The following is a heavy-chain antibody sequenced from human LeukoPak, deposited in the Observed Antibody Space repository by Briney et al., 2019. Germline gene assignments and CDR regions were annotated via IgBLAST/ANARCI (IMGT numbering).Heavy chain of an antibody. V-gene: IGHV3-48*03. J-gene: IGHJ4*02. CDR2: ISSSGSTI. CDR1: GFTFGDYG. CDR3: ARGAFSSSWYGNQYYFDY. Sequence: GGSLRLSCAASGFTFGDYGMNWVRQAPGKGLEWVSYISSSGSTIYYADSVKGRFTISRDNAKNSLYLQMNSLRAEDTAVYYCARGAFSSSWYGNQYYFDYWGQGTLVTVSS. D-gene: IGHD6-13*01.